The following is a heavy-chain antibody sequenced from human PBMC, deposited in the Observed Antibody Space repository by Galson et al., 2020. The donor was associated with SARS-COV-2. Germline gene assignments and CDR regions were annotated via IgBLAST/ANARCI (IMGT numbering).Heavy chain of an antibody. J-gene: IGHJ6*02. V-gene: IGHV3-9*01. CDR2: ISWNSGSM. CDR1: GFTFDDYA. D-gene: IGHD3-10*01. CDR3: AKDQYGSATYGMDV. Sequence: SLKISCAASGFTFDDYAMHWVRQAPGKGLEWVSGISWNSGSMGYADSVKGRFTISRDNAKNSVYLQMNSLRAEDTALYYCAKDQYGSATYGMDVWGQGTTVTVSS.